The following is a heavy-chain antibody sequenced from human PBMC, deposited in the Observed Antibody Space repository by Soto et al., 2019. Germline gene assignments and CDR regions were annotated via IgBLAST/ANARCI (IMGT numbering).Heavy chain of an antibody. D-gene: IGHD5-12*01. J-gene: IGHJ4*02. CDR1: GFTFSSYG. V-gene: IGHV3-30*18. CDR2: ISYDGSNK. Sequence: PGGSLRLSCAASGFTFSSYGMHWVRQAPGKGLEWVAVISYDGSNKYYADSVKGRFTISRDNSKNTLYLQMNSLRAEDTAVYYCAKDAVEMATIPGLFDYWGQGTLVTVS. CDR3: AKDAVEMATIPGLFDY.